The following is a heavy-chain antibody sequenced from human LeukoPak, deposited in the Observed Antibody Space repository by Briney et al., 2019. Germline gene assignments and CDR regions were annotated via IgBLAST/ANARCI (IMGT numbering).Heavy chain of an antibody. CDR3: ARDSPYCTSSDCYLDY. CDR2: ITSGSDYI. D-gene: IGHD2-2*01. Sequence: GGSLRLSCAVSGFTFNTYTMSWVRQAPGKGLEWVSSITSGSDYIYYADSLKGRFTISRDNAKNSLFLQMNSLRAEDTAVFYCARDSPYCTSSDCYLDYWGQGTLVTISS. J-gene: IGHJ4*02. V-gene: IGHV3-21*01. CDR1: GFTFNTYT.